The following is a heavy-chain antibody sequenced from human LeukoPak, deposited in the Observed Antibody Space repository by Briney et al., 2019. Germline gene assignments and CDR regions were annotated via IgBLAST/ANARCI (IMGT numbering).Heavy chain of an antibody. CDR1: GRSINSYC. J-gene: IGHJ5*02. Sequence: SQTLSPTCTVSGRSINSYCWSCTRQPPGKGLEWIGYIHYSGSTNYNASLKSRVTISVDTSNNHFSLKLSSVTAADTAVYFCARRILGGFEPWGQGTLVTVSS. V-gene: IGHV4-59*08. D-gene: IGHD3-10*01. CDR3: ARRILGGFEP. CDR2: IHYSGST.